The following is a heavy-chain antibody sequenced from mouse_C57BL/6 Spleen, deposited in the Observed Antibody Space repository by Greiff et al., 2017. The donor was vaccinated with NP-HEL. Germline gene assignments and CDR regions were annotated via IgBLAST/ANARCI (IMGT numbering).Heavy chain of an antibody. V-gene: IGHV1-69*01. CDR1: GYTFTSYW. CDR3: ARSGSNLLCAY. Sequence: QVQLQQPGAELVMPGASVKLSCKASGYTFTSYWMHWVKQRPGQGLEWIGEIDPSDSYTNYNQKFKGKSTLTVDKSSSTAYMQLSSLTSEDSAVYYCARSGSNLLCAYWGQGTLVTVSA. D-gene: IGHD2-5*01. J-gene: IGHJ3*01. CDR2: IDPSDSYT.